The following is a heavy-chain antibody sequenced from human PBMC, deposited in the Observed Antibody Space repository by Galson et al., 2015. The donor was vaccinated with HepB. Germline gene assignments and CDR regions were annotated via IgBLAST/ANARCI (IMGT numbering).Heavy chain of an antibody. CDR2: IYYSGST. CDR1: GGSISSSSYY. CDR3: ARHYTNYYDSSGYYYFDY. D-gene: IGHD3-22*01. J-gene: IGHJ4*02. V-gene: IGHV4-39*01. Sequence: SETLSLTCTVSGGSISSSSYYWGWIRQPPGKGLEWIGSIYYSGSTYYNPSLKSRVTISVDTSKNQFSLKLSSVTAADTAVYYCARHYTNYYDSSGYYYFDYWGQGT.